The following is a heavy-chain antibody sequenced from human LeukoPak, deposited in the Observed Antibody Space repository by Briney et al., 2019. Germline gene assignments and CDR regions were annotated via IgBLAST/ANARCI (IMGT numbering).Heavy chain of an antibody. D-gene: IGHD3-22*01. CDR2: IYYSGST. J-gene: IGHJ3*02. V-gene: IGHV4-61*01. CDR3: ARDDGYYDSSGYSGYAFDI. CDR1: GGSISSSSYY. Sequence: SETLSLTCTVSGGSISSSSYYWSWIRQPPGKGLEWIGYIYYSGSTNYNPSLKSRVTISVDTSKNQFSLKLSSVTAADTAVYYCARDDGYYDSSGYSGYAFDIRGQGTMVTVSS.